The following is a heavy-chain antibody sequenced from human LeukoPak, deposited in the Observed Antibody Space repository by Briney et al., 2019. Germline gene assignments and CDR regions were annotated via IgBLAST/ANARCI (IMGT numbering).Heavy chain of an antibody. CDR2: IYTSGST. Sequence: SETLSLTCTVSGGSISSYYWSWIRQPAGKGLEWIGRIYTSGSTNYNPSLKSRVTMSVDTSKNQFSLKLSSVTAADTAVYYCARDRYYYDSSGYCYYFDYWGQGTLVTVSS. D-gene: IGHD3-22*01. J-gene: IGHJ4*02. CDR1: GGSISSYY. V-gene: IGHV4-4*07. CDR3: ARDRYYYDSSGYCYYFDY.